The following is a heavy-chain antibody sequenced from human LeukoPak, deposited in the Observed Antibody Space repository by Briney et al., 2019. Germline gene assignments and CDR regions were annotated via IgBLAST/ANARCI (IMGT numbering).Heavy chain of an antibody. V-gene: IGHV3-66*01. Sequence: SGGSLRLSCAASEFSVGSNYMTWVRQAPGKGLEWVSLIYSGGSTYYADSVKGRFTISRDNSKNTLYLQMNSLRAEDTAVYYCARVSGYHWESFYDYWGQGTLVTVSS. J-gene: IGHJ4*02. CDR3: ARVSGYHWESFYDY. CDR2: IYSGGST. D-gene: IGHD5-12*01. CDR1: EFSVGSNY.